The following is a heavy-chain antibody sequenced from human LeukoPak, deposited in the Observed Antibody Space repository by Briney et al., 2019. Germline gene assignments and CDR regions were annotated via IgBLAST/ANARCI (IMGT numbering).Heavy chain of an antibody. CDR3: ASTSGYSSSWYERDDY. D-gene: IGHD6-13*01. Sequence: ASVKVSCKASGYTFTSYDINWVRQATGQGLEWMGWMNPNSGNTGYAQKFQGRVTMTRNTSISTAYMGLSSLRSEDTAVYYCASTSGYSSSWYERDDYWGQGTLVTVSS. CDR2: MNPNSGNT. J-gene: IGHJ4*02. V-gene: IGHV1-8*01. CDR1: GYTFTSYD.